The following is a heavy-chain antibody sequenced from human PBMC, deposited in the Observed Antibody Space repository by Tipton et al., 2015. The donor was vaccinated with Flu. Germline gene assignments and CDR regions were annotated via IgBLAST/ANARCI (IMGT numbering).Heavy chain of an antibody. V-gene: IGHV1-2*02. J-gene: IGHJ5*02. Sequence: QVQLVQSGPEVKKPGASVKVSCKASGYTFTGYYMHWVRQAPGQGLEWMGWINPDSGGTNYAQKFQGRVTMTRDTSISTAYMELSRLRSDDTAVYYCAREPLVGYSHWFDPWGQGTLVTVSS. CDR3: AREPLVGYSHWFDP. CDR1: GYTFTGYY. CDR2: INPDSGGT. D-gene: IGHD2-15*01.